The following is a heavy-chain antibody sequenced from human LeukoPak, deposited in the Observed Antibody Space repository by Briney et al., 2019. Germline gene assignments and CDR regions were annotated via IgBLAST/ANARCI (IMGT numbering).Heavy chain of an antibody. CDR1: GGTFSSYA. CDR2: IIPIFGTA. J-gene: IGHJ4*02. D-gene: IGHD6-6*01. Sequence: GASVKVSCKASGGTFSSYAISWVRQAPGQGLEWMGGIIPIFGTANYAQKFQGRVTITADESTSTAYMELSSLRSEDTAVYYCARTPPGTPGIAARLPFDYWGQGTLVTVSS. V-gene: IGHV1-69*13. CDR3: ARTPPGTPGIAARLPFDY.